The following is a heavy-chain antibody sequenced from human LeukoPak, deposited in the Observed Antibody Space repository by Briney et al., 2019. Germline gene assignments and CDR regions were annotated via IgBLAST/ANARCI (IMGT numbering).Heavy chain of an antibody. CDR2: ISYDGSNK. V-gene: IGHV3-30-3*01. J-gene: IGHJ5*02. CDR3: ARVETIDILTGFGH. D-gene: IGHD3-9*01. Sequence: SGGSLRLSCAASGFTFSSYAMHWVRQAPGKGLEWVAFISYDGSNKYYADSVKGRFTISRDNSKNTLYLQMNSLRAEDTAVYYCARVETIDILTGFGHWGQGTLVTVSS. CDR1: GFTFSSYA.